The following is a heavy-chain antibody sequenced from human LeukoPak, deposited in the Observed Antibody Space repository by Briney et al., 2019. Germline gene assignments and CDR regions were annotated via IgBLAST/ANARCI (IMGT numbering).Heavy chain of an antibody. D-gene: IGHD2-15*01. Sequence: GGSLRLSCAESGFTFSSYSMNWVRQAPGKGLEWVSSISTSSSYIYYADSVKGRFTISRDNARNSLYLQMNTLRAEDTAVYSCARGADGVSSNSRGWFDPWGQGTLVTVSS. CDR2: ISTSSSYI. CDR3: ARGADGVSSNSRGWFDP. V-gene: IGHV3-21*06. J-gene: IGHJ5*02. CDR1: GFTFSSYS.